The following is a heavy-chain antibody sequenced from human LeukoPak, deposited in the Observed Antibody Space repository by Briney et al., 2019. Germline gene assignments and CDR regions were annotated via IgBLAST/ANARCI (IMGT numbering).Heavy chain of an antibody. V-gene: IGHV3-7*03. Sequence: GVLRLSCAASGFTFSSYWMSXVRQAPGKGLEWVXNIKQDGSEKYYVDSVKGRFTISRDNAKNSLYLQMNSLRAEDTAVYYCAREYCSSTSCYLNPYYYYYYGMDVWGQGTTVTVSS. D-gene: IGHD2-2*01. CDR2: IKQDGSEK. CDR3: AREYCSSTSCYLNPYYYYYYGMDV. CDR1: GFTFSSYW. J-gene: IGHJ6*02.